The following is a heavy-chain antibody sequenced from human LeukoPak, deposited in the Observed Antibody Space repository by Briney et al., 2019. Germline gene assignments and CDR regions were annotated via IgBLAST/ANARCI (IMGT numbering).Heavy chain of an antibody. CDR2: INTNTGNP. J-gene: IGHJ4*02. Sequence: ASVKVSCKASGYTFTSYAMNWVRQAPGQGLEWTGWINTNTGNPTYAQGFTGRFVFSLDTSVSTAYLQISSLKAEDTAVYYCAREGGLYSSSSSWGLFDYWGQGTLVTVSS. CDR1: GYTFTSYA. CDR3: AREGGLYSSSSSWGLFDY. V-gene: IGHV7-4-1*02. D-gene: IGHD6-6*01.